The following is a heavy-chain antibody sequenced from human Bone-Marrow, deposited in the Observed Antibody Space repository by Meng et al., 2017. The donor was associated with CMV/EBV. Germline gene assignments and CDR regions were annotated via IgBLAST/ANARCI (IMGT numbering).Heavy chain of an antibody. J-gene: IGHJ3*02. CDR3: AKGPYCTSSSCHGGMAFDI. Sequence: GGSLKISCVASGFPFSTYGMHWVRQTPGKGLEWVAVVWYDGSNTQYGDSVKGRFTISRDNSKKTLYLQMNSLRAEDTAVYYCAKGPYCTSSSCHGGMAFDIWGRGTLVTVSS. V-gene: IGHV3-33*06. CDR1: GFPFSTYG. D-gene: IGHD2-2*01. CDR2: VWYDGSNT.